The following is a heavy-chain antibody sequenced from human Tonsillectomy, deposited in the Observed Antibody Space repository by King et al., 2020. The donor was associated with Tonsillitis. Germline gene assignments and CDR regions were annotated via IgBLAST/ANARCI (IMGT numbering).Heavy chain of an antibody. CDR1: GFTFSSYS. CDR3: AGNYDSSGYRAGYYYYGMDV. V-gene: IGHV3-21*01. J-gene: IGHJ6*02. D-gene: IGHD3-22*01. CDR2: ISSSSSYI. Sequence: VQLVESGGGLVKPGGSLRLSCAASGFTFSSYSMNWVRQAPGKGLEWVSSISSSSSYIYYADSVRGRFTISRDNAKNSLYLQMNSLRAEDTAVYYCAGNYDSSGYRAGYYYYGMDVWGQGTTVTVSS.